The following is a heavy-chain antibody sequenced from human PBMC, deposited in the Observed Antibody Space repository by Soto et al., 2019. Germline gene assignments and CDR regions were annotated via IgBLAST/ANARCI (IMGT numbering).Heavy chain of an antibody. CDR1: GITVNSKH. CDR3: ARVAY. Sequence: GDMRLSCAPSGITVNSKHKTWVRQAPGKGLEWVASISSGSSDTWYADSGKGRFIICRDNAQNSLFLQMNTLRPEDTAMYYCARVAYWGPGTQFTVAS. CDR2: ISSGSSDT. V-gene: IGHV3-21*01. J-gene: IGHJ4*02.